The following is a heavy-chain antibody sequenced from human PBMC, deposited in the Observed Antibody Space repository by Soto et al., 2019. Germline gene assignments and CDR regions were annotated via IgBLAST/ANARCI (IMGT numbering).Heavy chain of an antibody. D-gene: IGHD5-12*01. V-gene: IGHV4-59*01. CDR1: GGSISSYD. Sequence: SEALSLTCTVSGGSISSYDWSWIRQPPGKGLEWIGYISYSGSTDYNPSLKSRVTILVDTTKNQFSLKLSSVTAADTAVYYCARVGGYPLGAFDIWGQGTMVTVSS. CDR2: ISYSGST. CDR3: ARVGGYPLGAFDI. J-gene: IGHJ3*02.